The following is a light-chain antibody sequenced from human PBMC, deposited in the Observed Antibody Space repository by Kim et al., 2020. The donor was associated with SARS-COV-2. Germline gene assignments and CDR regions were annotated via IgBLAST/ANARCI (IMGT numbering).Light chain of an antibody. CDR3: QQYYTYPFG. V-gene: IGKV1-8*01. CDR1: QSISSY. Sequence: AIRMTQSPSSFSASTGDRVTITCRASQSISSYVAWYQQKPGKAPELLIYDASTLQSGVPSRFSGSGSGTDFTLTISCLQSQDFATYYCQQYYTYPFGFGAGTKVDIK. J-gene: IGKJ4*01. CDR2: DAS.